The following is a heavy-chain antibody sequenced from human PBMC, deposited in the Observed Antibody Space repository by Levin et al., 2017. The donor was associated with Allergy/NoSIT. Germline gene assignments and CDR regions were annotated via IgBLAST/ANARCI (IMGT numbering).Heavy chain of an antibody. CDR1: GGSMTGFH. CDR2: IYYSGSA. V-gene: IGHV4-59*01. Sequence: SETLSLTCTVSGGSMTGFHWSWIRQPPGKGLEWIGYIYYSGSATYNPSLDSRVTISTHTPKEEFSLELRSVHAADPAVYSCARERRHGYSGYEHDFDVWGQGTRVTVSS. J-gene: IGHJ3*01. CDR3: ARERRHGYSGYEHDFDV. D-gene: IGHD5-12*01.